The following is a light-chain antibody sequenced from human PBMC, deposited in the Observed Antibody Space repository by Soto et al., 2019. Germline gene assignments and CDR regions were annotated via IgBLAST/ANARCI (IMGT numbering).Light chain of an antibody. CDR2: GAS. J-gene: IGKJ5*01. CDR1: QSISTY. CDR3: QQYSNWPLT. Sequence: IVVTQSPATLSLSPGERATLSCTAGQSISTYLAWYQQKPGQAPRLLIYGASTRATGIPARFSGSGYGTEFNLTINSLQSEDFALYYCQQYSNWPLTFGQGTRLEIK. V-gene: IGKV3-15*01.